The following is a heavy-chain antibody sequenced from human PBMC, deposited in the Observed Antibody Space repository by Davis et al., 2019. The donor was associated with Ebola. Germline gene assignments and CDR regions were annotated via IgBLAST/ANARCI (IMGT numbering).Heavy chain of an antibody. V-gene: IGHV4-59*01. Sequence: GSLRLSCTVSGDSIYSYYCSWIRQPPGKGLEWIGYIYYDGSTNYNPSLKSRLTMSVDTSKNKFSLKLSSVTAADTAVYYCARDGVSGAGSGFDYWGQGTLVTVSS. D-gene: IGHD3-10*01. CDR2: IYYDGST. J-gene: IGHJ4*02. CDR1: GDSIYSYY. CDR3: ARDGVSGAGSGFDY.